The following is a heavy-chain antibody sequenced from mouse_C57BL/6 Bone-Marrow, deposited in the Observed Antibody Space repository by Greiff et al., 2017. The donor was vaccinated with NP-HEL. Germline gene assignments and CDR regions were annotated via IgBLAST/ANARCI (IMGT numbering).Heavy chain of an antibody. CDR1: GFSLTSYG. CDR2: IWRGGST. Sequence: VQLQQSGPGLVQPSQSLSITCTVSGFSLTSYGVHWVRQSPGKGLEWLGVIWRGGSTDYNAAFMSRLSITKDNSKSQVFFKMNSLQADDTAIYYCAKENYSNPYYAMDYWGQGTSVTVSS. V-gene: IGHV2-5*01. J-gene: IGHJ4*01. CDR3: AKENYSNPYYAMDY. D-gene: IGHD2-5*01.